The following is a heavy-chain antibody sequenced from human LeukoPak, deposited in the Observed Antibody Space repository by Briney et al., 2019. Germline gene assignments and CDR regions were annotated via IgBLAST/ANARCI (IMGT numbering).Heavy chain of an antibody. CDR1: GYTFTSYD. V-gene: IGHV1-8*01. Sequence: ASVKVSCKASGYTFTSYDINWVRQATGQGLEWMGWMNPNSGNTGYAQKFQGRVTMTRNTSISTAYMELSSLRSEDTAVYYCARRIAAAGTPFDYWGQGTLVTVSS. J-gene: IGHJ4*02. CDR3: ARRIAAAGTPFDY. CDR2: MNPNSGNT. D-gene: IGHD6-13*01.